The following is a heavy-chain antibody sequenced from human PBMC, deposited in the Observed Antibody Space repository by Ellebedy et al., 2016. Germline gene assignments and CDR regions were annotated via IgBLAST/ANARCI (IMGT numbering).Heavy chain of an antibody. CDR1: GFRISGHW. V-gene: IGHV3-7*03. J-gene: IGHJ4*02. D-gene: IGHD6-19*01. Sequence: GESLKISCAASGFRISGHWMSWVRQAPGKGLEWVANIKKDGSGRFFVDSVKGRFTISRDNAKNSLYLEMNSVRVEDSAIYYCARLAHDGWYGVDYWGQGTLVSVSS. CDR3: ARLAHDGWYGVDY. CDR2: IKKDGSGR.